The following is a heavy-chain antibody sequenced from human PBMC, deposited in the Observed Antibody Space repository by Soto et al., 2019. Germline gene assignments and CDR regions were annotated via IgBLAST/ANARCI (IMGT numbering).Heavy chain of an antibody. CDR2: IKQDGGER. J-gene: IGHJ6*02. CDR1: GFTFTDYW. CDR3: ARDFPFYYGMDV. V-gene: IGHV3-7*01. Sequence: PGGSLRLSXAASGFTFTDYWMSWVRQAPGKGLEWVANIKQDGGERNYLDSVKGRFTISRDNAENSLFLQMNSLRAEDTAVYYCARDFPFYYGMDVWGQGTTVTVSS. D-gene: IGHD3-16*01.